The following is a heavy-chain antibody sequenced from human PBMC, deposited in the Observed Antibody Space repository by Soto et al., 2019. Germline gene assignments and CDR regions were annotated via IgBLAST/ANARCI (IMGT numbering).Heavy chain of an antibody. CDR3: ARDNYGSGSSYYYYGMDV. Sequence: ASVKVSCKASGYTFTSYYMHWVRQAPGQGLEWMGIINPSGGSTSYAQKFQGRVTMTRDTSTSTVYMELSSLRSEDTAVYYCARDNYGSGSSYYYYGMDVWGQGTTVTVSS. CDR2: INPSGGST. CDR1: GYTFTSYY. D-gene: IGHD3-10*01. V-gene: IGHV1-46*01. J-gene: IGHJ6*02.